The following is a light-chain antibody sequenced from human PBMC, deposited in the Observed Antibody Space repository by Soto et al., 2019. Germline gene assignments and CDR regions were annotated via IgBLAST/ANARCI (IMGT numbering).Light chain of an antibody. CDR2: GNN. V-gene: IGLV1-40*01. CDR3: QAYDTSLRAWV. J-gene: IGLJ3*02. Sequence: QSVLTQPPSASGVPGQRVTISCTGSSSNIGAGYDAHWYQQVPGTTPKYLISGNNDRPSGVPGRFSGSKSGTSASLAITGLQAEDEGDYYCQAYDTSLRAWVFGGGTKLTVL. CDR1: SSNIGAGYD.